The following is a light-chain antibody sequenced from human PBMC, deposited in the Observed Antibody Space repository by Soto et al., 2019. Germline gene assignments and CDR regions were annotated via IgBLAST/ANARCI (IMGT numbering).Light chain of an antibody. V-gene: IGKV4-1*01. CDR2: WAS. J-gene: IGKJ5*01. CDR3: QHYYSTPQN. CDR1: QRVLYSSNNKNY. Sequence: DIVMTQSPDSLAVSLGERATINCKSSQRVLYSSNNKNYLAWYQQKPGQPPKLLIYWASTRESGVPDRFSGSGSGTDFTLTISSLQAEDVAVYYCQHYYSTPQNFGQGTRLEIK.